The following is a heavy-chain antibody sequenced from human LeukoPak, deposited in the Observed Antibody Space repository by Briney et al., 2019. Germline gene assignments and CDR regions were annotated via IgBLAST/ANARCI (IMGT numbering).Heavy chain of an antibody. CDR1: GYSISSGYY. D-gene: IGHD3-9*01. V-gene: IGHV4-38-2*02. J-gene: IGHJ6*03. Sequence: PSETLSLTCTVSGYSISSGYYWGWIRQPPGKGLEWIGSIYHSGSTYYNPSLKSRVTISVDTSKNQFSLKLSSVTAADTAVYYCARGTRNRYFGYMDVWGKGTTVTISS. CDR2: IYHSGST. CDR3: ARGTRNRYFGYMDV.